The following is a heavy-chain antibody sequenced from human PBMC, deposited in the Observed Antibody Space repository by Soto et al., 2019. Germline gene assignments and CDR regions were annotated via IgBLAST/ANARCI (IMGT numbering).Heavy chain of an antibody. Sequence: PSGPLSLSCSVSGGSITGGDYHWSWIRQAPGKGLEWIGSINYNGAASYNPSLETRLTISVDAAKNQFSLKVRSITAADTAVYYCARAVQSKILLFGNLSRRESYDGMYARGQRNTVTVS. CDR3: ARAVQSKILLFGNLSRRESYDGMYA. CDR2: INYNGAA. CDR1: GGSITGGDYH. J-gene: IGHJ6*02. V-gene: IGHV4-30-4*01. D-gene: IGHD3-3*01.